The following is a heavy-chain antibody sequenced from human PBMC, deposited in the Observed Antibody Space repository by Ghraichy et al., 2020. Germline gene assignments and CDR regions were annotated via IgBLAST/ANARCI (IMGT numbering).Heavy chain of an antibody. CDR1: GFTFGNYS. J-gene: IGHJ3*02. Sequence: GSLRLSCAASGFTFGNYSMNWVRQAPGKGLEWISYISSRSTTKYYADSVKGRFTISRDNANNSLYLQTDSLRDEDTAVYYCARGGDCSGGTCYLISAFDIWGQGTMVSVSP. V-gene: IGHV3-48*02. CDR2: ISSRSTTK. CDR3: ARGGDCSGGTCYLISAFDI. D-gene: IGHD2-15*01.